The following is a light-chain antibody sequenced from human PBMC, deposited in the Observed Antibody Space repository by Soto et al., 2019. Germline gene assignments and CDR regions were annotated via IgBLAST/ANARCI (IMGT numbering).Light chain of an antibody. CDR1: SSDVGGYDY. J-gene: IGLJ2*01. CDR3: SSFTRSYTPVI. Sequence: QSALTQPASVSGSPGQSIIISCTGTSSDVGGYDYVSWFQQYPGKAPKLTIYDVSKRPSGVSDRFSGSKSGNTASLTISGLQAEDEANYYCSSFTRSYTPVIFGGGTKLTVL. CDR2: DVS. V-gene: IGLV2-14*01.